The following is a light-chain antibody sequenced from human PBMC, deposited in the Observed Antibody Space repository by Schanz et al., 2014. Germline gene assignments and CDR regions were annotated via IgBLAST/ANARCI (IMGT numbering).Light chain of an antibody. CDR2: GAY. CDR1: QGVRTN. J-gene: IGKJ3*01. Sequence: EIVLTQSPGTLSLSPGERVTLSCRASQGVRTNLAWYQQRFGQPPRLLMYGAYSRASGIASRFSGSGSGTEFTLTITSLQSEDFAVYYCQHYSTWPPFTFGPGTKVD. V-gene: IGKV3-15*01. CDR3: QHYSTWPPFT.